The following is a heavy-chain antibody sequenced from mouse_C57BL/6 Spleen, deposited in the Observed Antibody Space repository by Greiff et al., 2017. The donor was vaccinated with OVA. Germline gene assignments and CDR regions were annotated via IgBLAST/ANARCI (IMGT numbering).Heavy chain of an antibody. D-gene: IGHD2-5*01. Sequence: VQLQQSGPELVKPGASVKISCKASGYAFSSSWMNWVKQRPGKGLEWIGRIYPGDGDTNYNGKFKGKATLTADKSSSTAYMQLSSLTSEDSAVYFCARGDSNYGWGQGTTLTVSS. CDR1: GYAFSSSW. CDR3: ARGDSNYG. V-gene: IGHV1-82*01. CDR2: IYPGDGDT. J-gene: IGHJ2*01.